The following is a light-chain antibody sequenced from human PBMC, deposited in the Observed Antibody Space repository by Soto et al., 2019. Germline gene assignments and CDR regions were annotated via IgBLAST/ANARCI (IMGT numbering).Light chain of an antibody. V-gene: IGKV1-27*01. J-gene: IGKJ4*01. CDR2: ATS. Sequence: DVPMTQSPSSLSAFVGDRVTITCRASQGIAPYLAWFQQKPGKVPKLLIYATSTLQSGVPSRFSGSGSGTDFTLTINRLQHEDVGTYCCQRYNSAPLTFGGGTKVEIK. CDR3: QRYNSAPLT. CDR1: QGIAPY.